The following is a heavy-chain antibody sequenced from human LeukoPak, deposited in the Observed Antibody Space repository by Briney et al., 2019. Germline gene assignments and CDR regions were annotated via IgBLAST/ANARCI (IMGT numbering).Heavy chain of an antibody. CDR1: GGTFSSYA. V-gene: IGHV1-69*05. Sequence: SVKVSCKASGGTFSSYAISWVRQAPGQGLEWMGGIIPIFGTANYAQKLQGRVTMTTDTSTSTAYMELRSLRSDDTAVYYCARDLLDIVVVPAAMPLDYWGQGTLVTVSS. D-gene: IGHD2-2*01. J-gene: IGHJ4*02. CDR2: IIPIFGTA. CDR3: ARDLLDIVVVPAAMPLDY.